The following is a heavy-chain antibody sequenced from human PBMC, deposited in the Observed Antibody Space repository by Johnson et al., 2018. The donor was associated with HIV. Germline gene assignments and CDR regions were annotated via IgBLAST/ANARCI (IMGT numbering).Heavy chain of an antibody. CDR2: VSAGGDNT. D-gene: IGHD3-3*01. V-gene: IGHV3-23*04. Sequence: VQLVESGGGLVQPGGSLRLSCAASGFTFSSYAMDWVRQPPGKGLAWVSAVSAGGDNTYYADSVEGRFTISRDNSKNTLYLQMTSLRAEDTAVYYCARAGWTPFNFWSGYNREGDAFDVWGQGTMVTVSS. CDR3: ARAGWTPFNFWSGYNREGDAFDV. J-gene: IGHJ3*01. CDR1: GFTFSSYA.